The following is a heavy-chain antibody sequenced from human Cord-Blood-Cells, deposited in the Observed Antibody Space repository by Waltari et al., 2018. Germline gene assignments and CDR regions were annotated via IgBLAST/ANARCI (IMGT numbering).Heavy chain of an antibody. CDR2: TYYRSKWYN. Sequence: QVQLQQSGPGLVKPSQTLSLTCALSGDSVSSNSAAWHWNRQSPSRGLEWLGRTYYRSKWYNDYAVSVKSRITINPDTSKNQFSLQLNSVTPEDTAVYYCARESPNYYYGMDVWGQGTTVTVSS. CDR1: GDSVSSNSAA. J-gene: IGHJ6*02. V-gene: IGHV6-1*01. CDR3: ARESPNYYYGMDV.